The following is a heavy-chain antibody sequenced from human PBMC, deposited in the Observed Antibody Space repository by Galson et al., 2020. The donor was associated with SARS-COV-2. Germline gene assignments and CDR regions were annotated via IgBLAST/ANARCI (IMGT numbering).Heavy chain of an antibody. V-gene: IGHV4-34*01. Sequence: SETLSLTCAVYGGSFSGHYWNWIRQSPGKGLEWIGEITQSGSVNYNPSLKSRVTISADTSKNQFSLELRSVTAADTAVYYCARGLFQTTMVIVVFTSGSFYFDSWGQGTLVSVSA. J-gene: IGHJ4*02. CDR3: ARGLFQTTMVIVVFTSGSFYFDS. CDR1: GGSFSGHY. D-gene: IGHD3-22*01. CDR2: ITQSGSV.